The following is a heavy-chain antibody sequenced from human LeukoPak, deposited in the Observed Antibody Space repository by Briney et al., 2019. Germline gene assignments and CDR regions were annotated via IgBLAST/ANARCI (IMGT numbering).Heavy chain of an antibody. Sequence: PGGSLRLSCAASGFPFSSYGLHWVRQTPDRGLEWVSAISGSGGSTYYADSVKGRFTISRDNSKNTLYLQMNSLRAEDTAVYYCARDRVGATNNYFDYWGQGTLVTVSS. J-gene: IGHJ4*02. CDR1: GFPFSSYG. CDR3: ARDRVGATNNYFDY. CDR2: ISGSGGST. D-gene: IGHD1-26*01. V-gene: IGHV3-23*01.